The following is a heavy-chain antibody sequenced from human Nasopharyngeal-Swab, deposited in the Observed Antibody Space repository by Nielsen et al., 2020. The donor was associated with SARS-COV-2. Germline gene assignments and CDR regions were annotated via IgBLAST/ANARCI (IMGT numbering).Heavy chain of an antibody. CDR2: ISYDGSNK. J-gene: IGHJ4*02. CDR3: ATDTSGWYLDY. D-gene: IGHD6-19*01. V-gene: IGHV3-30*03. CDR1: GFTFSSYG. Sequence: GESLKISCAASGFTFSSYGMHWVRQAPGKGLEWVAVISYDGSNKYYADSVKGRFTISRDNSKKPLYLQMNSLRAEDTAVYYCATDTSGWYLDYWGQGTLVTVSS.